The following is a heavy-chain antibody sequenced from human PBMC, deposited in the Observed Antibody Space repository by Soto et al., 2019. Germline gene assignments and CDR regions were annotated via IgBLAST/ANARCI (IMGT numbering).Heavy chain of an antibody. D-gene: IGHD3-22*01. CDR1: GYTFTSYY. Sequence: GASVKVSCKASGYTFTSYYMHWVRQAPGQGLEWMGWISAYNGNTNYAQKLQGRVTMTTDTSTSTAYMELRSLRSDDTAVYYCARDLQWLRREASSGYLSAFDIWGQGTMVTVSS. CDR2: ISAYNGNT. J-gene: IGHJ3*02. V-gene: IGHV1-18*04. CDR3: ARDLQWLRREASSGYLSAFDI.